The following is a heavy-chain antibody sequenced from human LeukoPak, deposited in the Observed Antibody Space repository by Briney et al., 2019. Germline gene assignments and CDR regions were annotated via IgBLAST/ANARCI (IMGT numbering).Heavy chain of an antibody. D-gene: IGHD3-16*02. CDR3: ARDHSSEEKSWWLDP. CDR1: GATFTRNW. CDR2: INPNGDYT. V-gene: IGHV1-46*01. J-gene: IGHJ5*02. Sequence: GASVNVSCKTSGATFTRNWMHSMRQGPGQGLEWMGVINPNGDYTMYAQKFQGRVTVTRDMSSSTDYMELGSLRSDDTAVYYCARDHSSEEKSWWLDPWGQGTLVTVSS.